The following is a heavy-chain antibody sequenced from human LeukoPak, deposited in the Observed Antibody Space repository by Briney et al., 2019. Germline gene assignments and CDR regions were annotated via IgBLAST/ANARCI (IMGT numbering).Heavy chain of an antibody. D-gene: IGHD3-22*01. CDR1: GYTFTSYY. Sequence: ASVKVSCKASGYTFTSYYMHWVRQAPGQGLEWMGIINPSGGSTSYAQKFQGRVTMTRDMSTSTVYMGLSSLRSEDTAVYYCARSRGYYDSSGRYYFDYWGQGTLVTVSS. V-gene: IGHV1-46*01. CDR2: INPSGGST. CDR3: ARSRGYYDSSGRYYFDY. J-gene: IGHJ4*02.